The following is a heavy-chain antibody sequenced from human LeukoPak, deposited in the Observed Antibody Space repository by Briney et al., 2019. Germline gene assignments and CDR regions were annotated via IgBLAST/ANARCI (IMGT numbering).Heavy chain of an antibody. Sequence: GASVKVSCKVSGYTLTELSMHWVRQAPGKGLEWMGGFDPEDGETIYAHKFQGRVTMTEDTSTDTAYMELSSLRSEDTAVYYCATDLGYCSSTSCYRAPDYWGQGTLVTVSS. D-gene: IGHD2-2*01. V-gene: IGHV1-24*01. CDR3: ATDLGYCSSTSCYRAPDY. CDR2: FDPEDGET. J-gene: IGHJ4*02. CDR1: GYTLTELS.